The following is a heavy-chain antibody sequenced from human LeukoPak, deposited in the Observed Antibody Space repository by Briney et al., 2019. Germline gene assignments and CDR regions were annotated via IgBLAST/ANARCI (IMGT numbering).Heavy chain of an antibody. Sequence: PSETLSLTCTDSGGSISSSSYYWGWIRQPPGKGLEWIGTIHYSGPTNYNPSLKSRVTISLDTSKNQFSLKLNSVAAADTALYYCARVRGYFPDYWGQGTLVTVSS. CDR3: ARVRGYFPDY. V-gene: IGHV4-39*07. D-gene: IGHD5-18*01. CDR2: IHYSGPT. CDR1: GGSISSSSYY. J-gene: IGHJ4*02.